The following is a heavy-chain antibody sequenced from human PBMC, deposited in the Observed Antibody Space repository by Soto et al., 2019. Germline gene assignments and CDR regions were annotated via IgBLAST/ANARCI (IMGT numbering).Heavy chain of an antibody. Sequence: ASVKVSCKASGYTFTSYAMHWVRQAPGQRLEWMGWINAGNGNTKYSQKFQGRVTITRDTSASTAYMELSSLRSEDTAVYYCARCYYGSGSYYNPSNYYYGMDVWGQGTTVTV. CDR2: INAGNGNT. J-gene: IGHJ6*02. D-gene: IGHD3-10*01. V-gene: IGHV1-3*01. CDR1: GYTFTSYA. CDR3: ARCYYGSGSYYNPSNYYYGMDV.